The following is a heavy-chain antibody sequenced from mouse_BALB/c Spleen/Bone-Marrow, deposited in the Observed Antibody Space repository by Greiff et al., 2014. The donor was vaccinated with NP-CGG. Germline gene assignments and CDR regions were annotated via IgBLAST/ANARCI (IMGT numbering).Heavy chain of an antibody. V-gene: IGHV14-3*02. D-gene: IGHD1-1*01. J-gene: IGHJ3*01. CDR1: GFKVKDTY. Sequence: VQLKESGAELVKPGASVQLSCTASGFKVKDTYMHWGKERPEQGLEWIGRIDPANGNTKYDPKFQGKATITADTSSNTAYLQLSSLTSEDTAVYYCAIYYYGSSGFAYWGQGTLVTVSA. CDR2: IDPANGNT. CDR3: AIYYYGSSGFAY.